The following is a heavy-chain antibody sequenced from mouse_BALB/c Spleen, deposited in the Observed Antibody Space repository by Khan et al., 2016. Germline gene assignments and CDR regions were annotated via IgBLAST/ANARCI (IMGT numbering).Heavy chain of an antibody. D-gene: IGHD2-3*01. CDR1: GYSITSDYA. V-gene: IGHV3-2*02. CDR3: ARGDGYPWFAY. CDR2: ISYSGST. J-gene: IGHJ3*01. Sequence: EVQLQESGPGLVKPSQSLSLTCTVTGYSITSDYAWNWIRQFPGNKLEWMGYISYSGSTSYNPPLKSRISITRDTSKNQFFLQLNSVTTEDTATYYCARGDGYPWFAYWGQGTLVTVSA.